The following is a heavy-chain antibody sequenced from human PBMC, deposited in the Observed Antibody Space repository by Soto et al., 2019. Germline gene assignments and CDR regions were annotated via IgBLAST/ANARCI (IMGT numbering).Heavy chain of an antibody. Sequence: ASVKVSCKASGYTFSTYEINWVRRAAGQGLEWMGRMNPDNGNTGYAQRFQDRVTMTRNTSISTAYMELSSLRSDDTAVYYCARGPRESGEWLLFDYWGQGALVTVSS. V-gene: IGHV1-8*01. CDR3: ARGPRESGEWLLFDY. J-gene: IGHJ4*02. D-gene: IGHD3-3*01. CDR2: MNPDNGNT. CDR1: GYTFSTYE.